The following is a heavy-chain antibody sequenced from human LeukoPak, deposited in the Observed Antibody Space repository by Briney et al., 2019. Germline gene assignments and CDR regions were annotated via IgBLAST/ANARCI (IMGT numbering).Heavy chain of an antibody. J-gene: IGHJ4*02. D-gene: IGHD6-19*01. CDR2: ISGSGGST. V-gene: IGHV3-23*01. CDR3: AKYSLVGYIAVAGIDY. Sequence: PGGSLRLSCAASGFTFSNAWMSWVRQAPGKGLEWVSAISGSGGSTYYADSVKGRFTISRDNSKNTLYLQMNSLRAEDTAVYYCAKYSLVGYIAVAGIDYWGQGTLVTVSS. CDR1: GFTFSNAW.